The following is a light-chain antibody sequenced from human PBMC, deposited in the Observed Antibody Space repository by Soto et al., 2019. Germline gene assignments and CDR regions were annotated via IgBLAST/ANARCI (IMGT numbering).Light chain of an antibody. J-gene: IGKJ5*01. CDR2: GAS. CDR1: QSVSSSY. V-gene: IGKV3-20*01. CDR3: QQYGGSPPFT. Sequence: EIVLTQSPGTLSLSPGERATLSCRASQSVSSSYLARYQQKPGQAPRLLIYGASSRATGIPDRFSASGSGTDFTLTISRLEPEDFAVYYCQQYGGSPPFTFGQGTRLEIK.